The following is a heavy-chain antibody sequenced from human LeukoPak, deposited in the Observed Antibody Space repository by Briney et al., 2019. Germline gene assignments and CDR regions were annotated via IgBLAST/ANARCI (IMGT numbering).Heavy chain of an antibody. CDR3: ARDNSYGDITWWFDP. Sequence: AASVTVSCKASGFTFSSYYMHWVRQAPGQGLEWMGVINPSGLWTSYAQNFQGRVTLTRDTSTSTAYVELSSLISEDTAVYYCARDNSYGDITWWFDPWGQGTLVTVSS. D-gene: IGHD5-18*01. CDR1: GFTFSSYY. CDR2: INPSGLWT. V-gene: IGHV1-46*01. J-gene: IGHJ5*02.